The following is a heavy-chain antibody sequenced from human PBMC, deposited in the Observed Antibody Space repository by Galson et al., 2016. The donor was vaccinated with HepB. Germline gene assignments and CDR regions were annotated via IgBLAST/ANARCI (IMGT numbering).Heavy chain of an antibody. CDR3: ARVRDSRSSTDYYYYGMDV. V-gene: IGHV3-48*02. CDR1: GFTFSSYS. Sequence: SLRLSCAASGFTFSSYSVNWVRQSPGKGLEWVSYITGSSTIIKYADSVKGRFTISRDNALNSLYLQMNSLRDEDTAVYYCARVRDSRSSTDYYYYGMDVWGQGTTVTVSS. D-gene: IGHD6-6*01. J-gene: IGHJ6*02. CDR2: ITGSSTII.